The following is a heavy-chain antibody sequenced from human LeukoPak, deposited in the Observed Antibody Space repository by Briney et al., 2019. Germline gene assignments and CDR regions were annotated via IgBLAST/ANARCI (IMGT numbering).Heavy chain of an antibody. D-gene: IGHD5-12*01. CDR1: GFTFSSYE. CDR3: ASSEWLRVAFDI. CDR2: ISSSGSTI. V-gene: IGHV3-48*03. Sequence: GGSLRLSCAASGFTFSSYEMNWVRQAPGRGLEWVSYISSSGSTIYYADSVKGRFTISRDNAKNSLYLQMNSLRAEDTAVYYCASSEWLRVAFDIWGQGTMVTVSS. J-gene: IGHJ3*02.